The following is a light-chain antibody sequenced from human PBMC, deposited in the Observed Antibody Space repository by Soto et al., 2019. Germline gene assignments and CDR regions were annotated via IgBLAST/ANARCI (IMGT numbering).Light chain of an antibody. J-gene: IGKJ1*01. CDR2: GAS. V-gene: IGKV3-20*01. Sequence: EIVLTQSPGTLSLSPGERATLSCRASQSVSNNYLAWYQKKPGHAPRLLIYGASNRATGIPDRFSGSGSGTDFTLTISRLEPEDYSVYYCQQYGSSGTFGQGTKVEIK. CDR1: QSVSNNY. CDR3: QQYGSSGT.